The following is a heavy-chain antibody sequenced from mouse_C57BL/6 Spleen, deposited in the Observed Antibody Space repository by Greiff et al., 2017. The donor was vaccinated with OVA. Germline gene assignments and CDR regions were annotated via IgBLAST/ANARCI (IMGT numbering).Heavy chain of an antibody. CDR2: IYPGDGDT. D-gene: IGHD1-1*01. CDR3: AREGHYYGSSYRYFDV. CDR1: GYAFSSSW. Sequence: VQGVESGPELVKPGASVKISCKASGYAFSSSWMNWVKQRPGKGLEWIGRIYPGDGDTNYNGKFKGKATLTADKSSSTAYMQLSSLTSEDSAVYFCAREGHYYGSSYRYFDVWGTGTTVTVSS. V-gene: IGHV1-82*01. J-gene: IGHJ1*03.